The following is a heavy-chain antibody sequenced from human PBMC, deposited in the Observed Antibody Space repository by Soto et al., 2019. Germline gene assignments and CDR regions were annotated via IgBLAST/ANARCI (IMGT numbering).Heavy chain of an antibody. CDR1: GFTFSSYS. J-gene: IGHJ3*02. CDR2: ISSSSSYI. Sequence: EVQLAESGGGLVKPGGSLRLSCAASGFTFSSYSMNWVRQAPGKGLEWVSSISSSSSYIYYADSVKGRFTISRDNAKNSLYLQMNSLRAEDTAVYYCARDLGGSGYGCDAFDIWGQGTMVTVSS. CDR3: ARDLGGSGYGCDAFDI. D-gene: IGHD5-12*01. V-gene: IGHV3-21*01.